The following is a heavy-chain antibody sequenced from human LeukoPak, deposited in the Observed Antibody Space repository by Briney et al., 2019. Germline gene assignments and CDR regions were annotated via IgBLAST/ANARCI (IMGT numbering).Heavy chain of an antibody. CDR2: IKQDGSEK. J-gene: IGHJ5*02. D-gene: IGHD5-12*01. V-gene: IGHV3-7*01. CDR1: GFTFSSYW. CDR3: AKVGYAGAFTYNWFDP. Sequence: GGSLRLSCAASGFTFSSYWMSWVRQAPGKGLEWVANIKQDGSEKYYVDSVKGRFTISRDDAKNSLYLQMNSLRAEDTAVYYCAKVGYAGAFTYNWFDPWGQGTLVTVSS.